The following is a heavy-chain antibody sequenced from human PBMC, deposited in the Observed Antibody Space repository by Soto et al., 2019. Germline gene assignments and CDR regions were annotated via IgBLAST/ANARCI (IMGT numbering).Heavy chain of an antibody. J-gene: IGHJ2*01. CDR3: ARAGSKIFIPPVQYASDPPAVWRSGHLDL. V-gene: IGHV1-3*05. D-gene: IGHD3-3*01. CDR1: GFTLTDYA. CDR2: IIEESGHL. Sequence: QVQIVQSGAEEKRPGASVKLSCKTSGFTLTDYAMHWVRQAPGQRPEWMGSIIEESGHLKYSQKFQDRVTITRDTSANTMYMELTRLTSEDTGIYYCARAGSKIFIPPVQYASDPPAVWRSGHLDLWGRGTLVIVAT.